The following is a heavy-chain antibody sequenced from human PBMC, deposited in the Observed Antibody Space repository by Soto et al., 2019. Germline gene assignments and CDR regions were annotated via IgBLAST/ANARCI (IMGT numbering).Heavy chain of an antibody. Sequence: QVQLQQWGAGLLKPSETLSLTCAAYGGSFSGYYWSWIRQPPGKGLEWIGEINHSGSTNYNPSLKSRVTISVDTSKNQFSLKLSSVTAADTAVYYCARGPSGEFSFDYWGQGTLVTVSS. CDR1: GGSFSGYY. CDR2: INHSGST. J-gene: IGHJ4*02. V-gene: IGHV4-34*01. D-gene: IGHD3-10*01. CDR3: ARGPSGEFSFDY.